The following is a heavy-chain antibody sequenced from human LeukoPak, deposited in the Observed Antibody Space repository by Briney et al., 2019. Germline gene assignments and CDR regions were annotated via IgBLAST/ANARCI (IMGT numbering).Heavy chain of an antibody. CDR3: ARGRGIAAAGYNDY. Sequence: LETPSLTCAVYGGSFSGYYWSWIRQPPGKGLEWIGEINHSGSTNYNPSLKSRVTISVDTSKNQFSLKLSSVTAADTAVYYCARGRGIAAAGYNDYWGQGTLVTVSS. CDR2: INHSGST. V-gene: IGHV4-34*01. CDR1: GGSFSGYY. J-gene: IGHJ4*02. D-gene: IGHD6-13*01.